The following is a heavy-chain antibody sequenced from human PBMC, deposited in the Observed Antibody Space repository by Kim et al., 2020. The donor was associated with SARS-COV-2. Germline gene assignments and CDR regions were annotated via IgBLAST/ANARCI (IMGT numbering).Heavy chain of an antibody. Sequence: GGSLRLSCAASGFTFSSYGMHWVRQAPGKGLEWVAVIWYDGSNKYYADSVKGRFTISRDNSKNTLYLQMNSLRAEDTAVYYCAKGRGYSYGPAYYGMDVWGQGTTVTVS. J-gene: IGHJ6*02. CDR2: IWYDGSNK. D-gene: IGHD5-18*01. V-gene: IGHV3-33*06. CDR1: GFTFSSYG. CDR3: AKGRGYSYGPAYYGMDV.